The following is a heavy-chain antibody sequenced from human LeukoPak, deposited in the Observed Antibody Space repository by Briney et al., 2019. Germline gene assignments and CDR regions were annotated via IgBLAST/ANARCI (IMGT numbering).Heavy chain of an antibody. CDR1: GFTFSSYG. D-gene: IGHD3-22*01. Sequence: GSLRLSCAASGFTFSSYGMHWVRQAPGKGLEWVAVIWYDGSNKYYADSVKGRFTISRDNSKNTLYLQMNSLRAEDTAVYYCAKVRGYYDSSGWFDYWGQGTLVTVSS. CDR3: AKVRGYYDSSGWFDY. CDR2: IWYDGSNK. J-gene: IGHJ4*02. V-gene: IGHV3-33*06.